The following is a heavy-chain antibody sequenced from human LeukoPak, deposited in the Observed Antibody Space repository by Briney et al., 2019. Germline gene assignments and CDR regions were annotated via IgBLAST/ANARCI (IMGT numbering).Heavy chain of an antibody. CDR3: AKDIPLSVASCFPH. J-gene: IGHJ1*01. CDR1: GFAFEDYA. V-gene: IGHV3-9*01. D-gene: IGHD6-19*01. CDR2: IILNTRTL. Sequence: PGGALLLSCAASGFAFEDYAMHWGRRAPGKGLEGGSGIILNTRTLPYPHSVNRPFTTSTDHAKNSLYLQMTSLTPEDTALYYCAKDIPLSVASCFPHWGQGTLLTVSS.